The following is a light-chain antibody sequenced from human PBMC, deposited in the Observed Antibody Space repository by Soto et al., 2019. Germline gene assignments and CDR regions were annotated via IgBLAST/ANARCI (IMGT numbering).Light chain of an antibody. V-gene: IGLV2-14*01. CDR1: NSDVGGYNH. Sequence: QSVLTQPASVSGSPGQSITISCTGTNSDVGGYNHVSWYQHHPGKAPKLMIYEVSNRPSGVSNRFSGSKSGNTASLTISGLQTEDEADYYCNSYTDTGTFWVFGGGTKLTVL. CDR3: NSYTDTGTFWV. J-gene: IGLJ3*02. CDR2: EVS.